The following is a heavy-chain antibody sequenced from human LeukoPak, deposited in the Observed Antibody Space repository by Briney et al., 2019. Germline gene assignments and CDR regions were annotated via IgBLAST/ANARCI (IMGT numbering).Heavy chain of an antibody. CDR3: AREVIAVAGYYYYYYMDV. D-gene: IGHD6-19*01. Sequence: SETLSLTCAVYGGSFSGYYWRWIRQPPGKGLEWIGEINHSGSTNYNPSLKSRVTISVDTSKNQFSLKLSSVTAADTAVYYCAREVIAVAGYYYYYYMDVWGKGTTVTVSS. V-gene: IGHV4-34*01. J-gene: IGHJ6*03. CDR2: INHSGST. CDR1: GGSFSGYY.